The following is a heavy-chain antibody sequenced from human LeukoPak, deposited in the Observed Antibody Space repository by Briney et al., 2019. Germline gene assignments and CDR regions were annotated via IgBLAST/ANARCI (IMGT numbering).Heavy chain of an antibody. Sequence: SETLSLTCTVSGGSFSSYYWSWIRQPPGKGLECIGYIDYSGSTNYNPSLKSRVTISVDTSKNQFSLKLSSVTAADTAVYYCARGSYHDSSGYFPDAFDIWGQGTMVTVS. D-gene: IGHD3-22*01. CDR3: ARGSYHDSSGYFPDAFDI. J-gene: IGHJ3*02. CDR1: GGSFSSYY. V-gene: IGHV4-59*01. CDR2: IDYSGST.